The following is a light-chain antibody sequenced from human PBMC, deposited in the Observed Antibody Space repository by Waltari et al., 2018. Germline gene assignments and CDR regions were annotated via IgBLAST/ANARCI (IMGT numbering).Light chain of an antibody. CDR1: QGISSY. CDR3: QQYYSYPPT. CDR2: AAS. J-gene: IGKJ1*01. V-gene: IGKV1-8*01. Sequence: AIRMTQSPSSLSASTGDRVTITCPASQGISSYLAWYQQKPGKAPKLLIYAASTLQSGVPSMFSGSGSGTDFTLTISCLQSEDFATYYCQQYYSYPPTFGQGTKVEIK.